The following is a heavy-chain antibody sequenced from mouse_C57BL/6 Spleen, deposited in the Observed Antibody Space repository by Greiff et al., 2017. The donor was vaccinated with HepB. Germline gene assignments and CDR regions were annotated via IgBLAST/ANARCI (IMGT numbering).Heavy chain of an antibody. D-gene: IGHD1-1*01. CDR3: ARERITTVVATPYYFDY. V-gene: IGHV1-81*01. J-gene: IGHJ2*01. CDR1: GYTFTSYG. Sequence: QVQLQQSGAELARPGASVKLSCKASGYTFTSYGISWVKQRTGQGLEWIGEIYPRSGNTYYNEKFKGKATLTADKSSSTAYMELRSLTSEDSAVYCCARERITTVVATPYYFDYWGQGTTLTVSS. CDR2: IYPRSGNT.